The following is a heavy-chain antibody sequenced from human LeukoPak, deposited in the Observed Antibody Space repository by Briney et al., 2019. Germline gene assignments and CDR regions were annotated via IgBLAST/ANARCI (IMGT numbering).Heavy chain of an antibody. CDR2: IIPIFGTA. Sequence: SVKVSCKASGGTFSSYAISWVRQAPGQGLEWMGGIIPIFGTANYAQKFQGRVTFTTDESTSTAYMELSSLRSEDTAVYYCARELIYCSCGSCYRGLDYWGQGTLVTVSS. J-gene: IGHJ4*02. V-gene: IGHV1-69*05. D-gene: IGHD2-15*01. CDR3: ARELIYCSCGSCYRGLDY. CDR1: GGTFSSYA.